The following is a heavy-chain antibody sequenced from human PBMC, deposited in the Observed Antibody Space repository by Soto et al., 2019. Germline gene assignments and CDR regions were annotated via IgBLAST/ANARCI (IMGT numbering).Heavy chain of an antibody. CDR2: ISRDGGTK. D-gene: IGHD2-8*02. Sequence: QVQLVESGGGVVQPGRSLRLSCAVSGFTVSTYGMHWVRQAPGKGLEWVAVISRDGGTKYYADSVEGRFTISRDNSRNTLFLEMNSLRGDDMAVYYCTGEVASGYWGQGPLVTGSS. J-gene: IGHJ4*02. V-gene: IGHV3-30*03. CDR3: TGEVASGY. CDR1: GFTVSTYG.